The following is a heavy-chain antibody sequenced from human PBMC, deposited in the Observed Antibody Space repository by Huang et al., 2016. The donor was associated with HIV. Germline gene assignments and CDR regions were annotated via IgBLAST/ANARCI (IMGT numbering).Heavy chain of an antibody. CDR1: GYAFSTYY. D-gene: IGHD3-22*01. CDR2: INPYTGDT. Sequence: QVQLVQSGADVKKPGAAVRVACRASGYAFSTYYLHWTRQAPGQGLGWMGWINPYTGDTHDGQRLQDRGTLTRDTSISTAYMELRRLKSDDTAVYFCARDWDTHYSDVTSYYPEIWGQGTLVTVSS. V-gene: IGHV1-2*02. J-gene: IGHJ4*02. CDR3: ARDWDTHYSDVTSYYPEI.